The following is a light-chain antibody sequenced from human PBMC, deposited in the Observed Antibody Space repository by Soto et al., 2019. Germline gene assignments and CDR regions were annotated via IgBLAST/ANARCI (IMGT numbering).Light chain of an antibody. Sequence: QSVLTQPASVSGSPGQSITISCTGTSSDIGGYNYVAWYQQYPGQAPKLMIYEVNDRPSWVSNRFSGSKSGNTASLTISGLQGEDEADYYCSSYRTSNTVVFGGGTKLTVL. V-gene: IGLV2-14*01. CDR3: SSYRTSNTVV. J-gene: IGLJ2*01. CDR1: SSDIGGYNY. CDR2: EVN.